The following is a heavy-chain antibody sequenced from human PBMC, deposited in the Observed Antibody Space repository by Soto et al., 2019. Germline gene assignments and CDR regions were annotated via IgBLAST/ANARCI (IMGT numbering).Heavy chain of an antibody. CDR1: GFTFSNYA. J-gene: IGHJ5*02. Sequence: EVQLLESGGGFVQPGGSLRLSCAASGFTFSNYAMSWVRQAPGKGLEWVSAITAYGDSTHYADSVKGRFTISRDSPKNTLYLQMDCLRAEDTSVYYFAKEPLWYDSDWYPVPGFYPWRQGTLVTVSS. CDR2: ITAYGDST. V-gene: IGHV3-23*01. CDR3: AKEPLWYDSDWYPVPGFYP. D-gene: IGHD6-19*01.